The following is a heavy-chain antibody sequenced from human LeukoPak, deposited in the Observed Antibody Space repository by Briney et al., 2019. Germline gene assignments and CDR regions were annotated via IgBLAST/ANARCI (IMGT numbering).Heavy chain of an antibody. CDR2: ITSDGST. CDR3: AKLLYYYDSSQPY. CDR1: GLNFSNYG. Sequence: GGSLRLSCEASGLNFSNYGMSWVRQAPGKGLEWVSGITSDGSTYYADSVKGRFTISRDNSKNTLYLQMNSLRAEDTAVYYCAKLLYYYDSSQPYWGQGTLVTVSS. V-gene: IGHV3-23*01. J-gene: IGHJ4*02. D-gene: IGHD3-22*01.